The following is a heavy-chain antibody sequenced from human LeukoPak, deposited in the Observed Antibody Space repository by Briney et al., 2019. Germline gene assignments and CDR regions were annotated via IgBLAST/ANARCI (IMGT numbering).Heavy chain of an antibody. V-gene: IGHV1-2*02. CDR3: ARIVVVTASIDY. Sequence: ALVKVSCKASGYTFTGYYMHWVRQAPGQGLEWMGWINPNSGGTNYAQKFQGRVTMTRDTSISTAYMELSRLRSDDTAVYYCARIVVVTASIDYWGQGTLVTVSS. J-gene: IGHJ4*02. CDR1: GYTFTGYY. D-gene: IGHD2-21*02. CDR2: INPNSGGT.